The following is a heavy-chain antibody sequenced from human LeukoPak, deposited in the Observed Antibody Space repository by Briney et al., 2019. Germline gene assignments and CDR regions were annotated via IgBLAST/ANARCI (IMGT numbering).Heavy chain of an antibody. V-gene: IGHV3-11*04. D-gene: IGHD2-2*01. CDR1: GFTFSDYY. CDR3: ARVMGRYCSSTSCYVDY. J-gene: IGHJ4*02. CDR2: ISSSGSII. Sequence: GGSLRLSCAGSGFTFSDYYMNWIRQAPGKGLEWVSYISSSGSIIYYADFVKGRFTISRDNAKNSLYLQMNSLRAEDTAVYYCARVMGRYCSSTSCYVDYWGQGTLVTVSS.